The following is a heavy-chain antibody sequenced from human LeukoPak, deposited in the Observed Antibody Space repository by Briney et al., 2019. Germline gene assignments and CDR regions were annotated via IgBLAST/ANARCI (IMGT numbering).Heavy chain of an antibody. V-gene: IGHV1-24*01. CDR2: FDPEDGET. Sequence: GASVKVSCKASGGTFSSYAISWVRQAPGKGLEWMGGFDPEDGETIYAQKFQGRVTMTEDTSTDTAYMELSSLRSEDTAMYYCATDRISGWYYFDYWGQGTLVTVSS. CDR1: GGTFSSYA. CDR3: ATDRISGWYYFDY. J-gene: IGHJ4*02. D-gene: IGHD6-19*01.